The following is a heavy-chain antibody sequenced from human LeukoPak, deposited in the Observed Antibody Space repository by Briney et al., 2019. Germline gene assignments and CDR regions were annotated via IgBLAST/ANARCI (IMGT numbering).Heavy chain of an antibody. D-gene: IGHD3-3*01. J-gene: IGHJ6*03. CDR3: ARDARPYYDFQRGYYYYMDV. CDR2: ISSSSSYI. V-gene: IGHV3-21*01. CDR1: GFTFSSYS. Sequence: GGSLRFSCAASGFTFSSYSLNWVRQAPGKGLEWVSAISSSSSYIYYADSVKGRFTISRDNAKNSLYLQMNSLRAEDTAVYYCARDARPYYDFQRGYYYYMDVWGKGTTVTVSS.